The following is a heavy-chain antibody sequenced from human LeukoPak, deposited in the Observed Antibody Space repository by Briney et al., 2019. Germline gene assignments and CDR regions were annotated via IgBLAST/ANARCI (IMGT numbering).Heavy chain of an antibody. V-gene: IGHV3-23*01. CDR3: AKDLGYCSSTSCYWDY. Sequence: PGGSLRLSCAASGFTFSSYGMHWVRQAPGKGLEWVSAISSSGDSTYYPDSVKGRFTISRDNSKNTLYLQMNSLRAEDTAVYYCAKDLGYCSSTSCYWDYWGQGTLVTVSS. CDR1: GFTFSSYG. CDR2: ISSSGDST. J-gene: IGHJ4*02. D-gene: IGHD2-2*01.